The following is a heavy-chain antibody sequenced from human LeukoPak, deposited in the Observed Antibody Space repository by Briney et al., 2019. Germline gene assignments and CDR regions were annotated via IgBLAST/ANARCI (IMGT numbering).Heavy chain of an antibody. CDR1: GYTFTTYY. CDR3: ARDRRLNWFDP. V-gene: IGHV1-46*01. CDR2: INPSGGTT. J-gene: IGHJ5*02. Sequence: ASVNVSCKASGYTFTTYYIHWVRQAPGQGLEWMGIINPSGGTTNYAQKFQGRVTMIRDTSTSTVYMELSSLTSEDTAVYYCARDRRLNWFDPWGQGTLVTVSS.